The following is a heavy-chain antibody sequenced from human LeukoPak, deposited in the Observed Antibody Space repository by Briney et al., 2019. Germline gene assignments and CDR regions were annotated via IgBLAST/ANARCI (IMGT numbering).Heavy chain of an antibody. CDR3: AREAELGYYGSGTPIR. D-gene: IGHD3-10*01. CDR1: GFTFDDYA. Sequence: PGRSLRLSCAASGFTFDDYAMHWVRHAPGKGLEWVSGISWNSGSIGYADSVKGRFTISRDNAKNTLYLQMNSLRAEDTAVYYCAREAELGYYGSGTPIRWGQGTLVTVSS. J-gene: IGHJ4*02. V-gene: IGHV3-9*01. CDR2: ISWNSGSI.